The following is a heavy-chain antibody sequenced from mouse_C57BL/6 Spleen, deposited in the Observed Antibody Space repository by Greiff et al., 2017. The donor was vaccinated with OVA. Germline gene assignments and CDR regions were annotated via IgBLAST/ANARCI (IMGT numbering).Heavy chain of an antibody. J-gene: IGHJ3*01. CDR2: INPNNGGT. D-gene: IGHD2-2*01. V-gene: IGHV1-18*01. CDR3: ARKDYGYDWFAY. CDR1: GYTFTDYN. Sequence: EVQLQQSGPELVKPGASVKIPCKASGYTFTDYNMDWVKQSHGKSLEWIGDINPNNGGTIYNQKFKGKATLTVDKSSSTAYMELRSLTSEDTAVYDCARKDYGYDWFAYWGQGTLVTVSA.